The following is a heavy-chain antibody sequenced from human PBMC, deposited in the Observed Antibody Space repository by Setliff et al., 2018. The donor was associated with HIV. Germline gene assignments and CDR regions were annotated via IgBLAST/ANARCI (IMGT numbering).Heavy chain of an antibody. Sequence: GGSLRLSCAGSGFTFNNAWMNWVRQAPGKGLEWLGRIKKSSDGGKTDDASPVKGRFTISRDDSKNTLYLQMNSLKIEDTAVYFCATDNGPSYSMDIWGQGTTVTVSS. CDR1: GFTFNNAW. D-gene: IGHD2-21*01. CDR3: ATDNGPSYSMDI. V-gene: IGHV3-15*01. CDR2: IKKSSDGGKT. J-gene: IGHJ6*02.